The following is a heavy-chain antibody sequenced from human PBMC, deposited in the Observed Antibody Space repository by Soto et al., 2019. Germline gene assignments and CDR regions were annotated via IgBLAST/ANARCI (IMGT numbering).Heavy chain of an antibody. V-gene: IGHV3-11*01. J-gene: IGHJ5*02. Sequence: GGSLRLSCAASGVTFSDYYMSWIRQAPGKGLEWVSYISSSGSTIYYADSVKGRFTISRDNAKNSLYLQMNSLRAEDTAVYYCARDLGGYCSGGSCYDLAWFDPWGQGTLVTVSS. CDR1: GVTFSDYY. CDR3: ARDLGGYCSGGSCYDLAWFDP. D-gene: IGHD2-15*01. CDR2: ISSSGSTI.